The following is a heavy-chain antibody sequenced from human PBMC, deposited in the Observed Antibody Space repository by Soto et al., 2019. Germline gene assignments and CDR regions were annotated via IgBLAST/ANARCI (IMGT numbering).Heavy chain of an antibody. CDR3: ASPYDYIWGSYRSSAFDI. J-gene: IGHJ3*02. D-gene: IGHD3-16*02. Sequence: SVKVSCKASGGTFSSYTISWVRQAPGQGLEWMGRIIPILGIANYAQKFQGRVTITADKSTSTAYMELSSLRSEDTAVYYCASPYDYIWGSYRSSAFDIWGQGTMVTVSS. CDR1: GGTFSSYT. CDR2: IIPILGIA. V-gene: IGHV1-69*02.